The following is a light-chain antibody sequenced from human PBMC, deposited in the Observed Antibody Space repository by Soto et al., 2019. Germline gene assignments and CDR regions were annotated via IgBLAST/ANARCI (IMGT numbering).Light chain of an antibody. CDR3: SSHGGANNLYV. V-gene: IGLV2-8*01. J-gene: IGLJ1*01. CDR1: SSDIGAYNY. CDR2: EVT. Sequence: QSALTQPPSASGSPGQSVTICCTRTSSDIGAYNYVSWYQQHPGKVPKLIIYEVTKRPSGVPDRFSASKSGNTASLTVSGLQAEDEADYYCSSHGGANNLYVFETRNRAPS.